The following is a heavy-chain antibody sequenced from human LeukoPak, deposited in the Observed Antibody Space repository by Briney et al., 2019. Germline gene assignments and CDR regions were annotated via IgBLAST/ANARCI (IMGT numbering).Heavy chain of an antibody. J-gene: IGHJ4*02. CDR3: TTSVGYCSSTSCYG. CDR1: GFTFSDYY. V-gene: IGHV3-11*01. D-gene: IGHD2-2*03. Sequence: PGGSLRLSCAASGFTFSDYYMSWIRQAPGKGLEWVSYISSSGSTIYYADSVKGRFTISRDNAKNSLYLQMNSLRAEDTAVYYCTTSVGYCSSTSCYGWGQGTLVTVSS. CDR2: ISSSGSTI.